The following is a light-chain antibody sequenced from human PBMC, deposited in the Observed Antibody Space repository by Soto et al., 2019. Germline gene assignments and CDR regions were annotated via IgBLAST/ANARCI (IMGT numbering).Light chain of an antibody. J-gene: IGKJ4*01. CDR1: QDITTY. V-gene: IGKV1-33*01. CDR3: QQYYDLPPLT. CDR2: DAS. Sequence: DVTLTQSPSSLSASVGDRVTITCQASQDITTYLHWYQHKPGKAPKLLISDASSLAPGVPSRFSGSGSGTDFSFTISSLQPEDSVIYYCQQYYDLPPLTFGGGDTVE.